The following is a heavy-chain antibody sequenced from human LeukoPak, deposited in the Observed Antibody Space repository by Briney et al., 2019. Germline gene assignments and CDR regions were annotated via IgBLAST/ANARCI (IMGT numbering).Heavy chain of an antibody. D-gene: IGHD1-26*01. Sequence: GGSLRLFCAASGLSFSGAWMSWVRQAPGKGLEWDGRVRGKTDGGTKDYAALVRGTFTISRYVSKSTLYLQMKGLKIEDTAAYDCATANKGYCSWGKGAPVSVS. CDR2: VRGKTDGGTK. CDR1: GLSFSGAW. J-gene: IGHJ5*02. CDR3: ATANKGYCS. V-gene: IGHV3-15*01.